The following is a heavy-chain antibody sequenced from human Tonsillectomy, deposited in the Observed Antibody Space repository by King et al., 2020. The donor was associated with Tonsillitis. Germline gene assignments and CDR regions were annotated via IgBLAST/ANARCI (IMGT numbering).Heavy chain of an antibody. CDR2: ISYSGST. V-gene: IGHV4-59*01. J-gene: IGHJ4*02. CDR1: GGSISSYY. Sequence: VQLQESGPGLVKSSETLSLTCSVSGGSISSYYWTWIRQPPGKGLEWIGHISYSGSTNYNPSLKSRVTISVDTSKNQFSLKLSSVTAADTAVYYCARANYYDNSGYDVYDYFDFWGQGTLVTVSS. CDR3: ARANYYDNSGYDVYDYFDF. D-gene: IGHD3-22*01.